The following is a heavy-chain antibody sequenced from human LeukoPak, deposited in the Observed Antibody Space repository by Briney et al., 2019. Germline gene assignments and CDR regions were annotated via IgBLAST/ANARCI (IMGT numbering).Heavy chain of an antibody. CDR2: ISPNSGGT. CDR3: AREYYDSSGYYSYYFDY. CDR1: GYTSTGYY. V-gene: IGHV1-2*02. D-gene: IGHD3-22*01. J-gene: IGHJ4*02. Sequence: GASVKVSCKASGYTSTGYYMHWVRQAPGQGLEWMGWISPNSGGTNYAQNFQGRVTMTRDTSISTAYMELSRLRSDDTAVYYCAREYYDSSGYYSYYFDYWGQGTLVTVSS.